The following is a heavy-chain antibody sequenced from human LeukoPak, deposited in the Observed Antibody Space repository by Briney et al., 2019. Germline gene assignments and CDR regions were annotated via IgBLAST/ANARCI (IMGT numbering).Heavy chain of an antibody. D-gene: IGHD3-22*01. CDR3: ARGYSSGYYLRTPFDY. CDR1: GFTFSSYA. V-gene: IGHV3-23*01. J-gene: IGHJ4*02. Sequence: GGSLRLSCAASGFTFSSYAMSWVRQAPGKGLEWVSAISGSGGSTYYADSVKGRFTISRDNSKNTLYLQMNSLRAEDTAVYYCARGYSSGYYLRTPFDYWGQGTLVTVSS. CDR2: ISGSGGST.